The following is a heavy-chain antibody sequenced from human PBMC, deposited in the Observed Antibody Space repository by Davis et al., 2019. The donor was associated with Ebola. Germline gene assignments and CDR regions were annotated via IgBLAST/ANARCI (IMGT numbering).Heavy chain of an antibody. Sequence: PGGSPRLSCAASGFTFSNYAMSWVRQAPGKGLEWVSGVSGTGGSTYYADSVKGRFTISRDNSKNTLYLQMRSLRAEDTAIYYCAKKRNIAARQPYDYWGQGTLVTVSS. CDR1: GFTFSNYA. CDR2: VSGTGGST. D-gene: IGHD6-6*01. V-gene: IGHV3-23*01. J-gene: IGHJ4*02. CDR3: AKKRNIAARQPYDY.